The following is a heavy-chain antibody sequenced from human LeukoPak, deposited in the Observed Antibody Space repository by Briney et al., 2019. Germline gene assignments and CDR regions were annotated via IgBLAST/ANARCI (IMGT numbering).Heavy chain of an antibody. V-gene: IGHV3-30*02. J-gene: IGHJ3*02. CDR1: GFTFDDYA. CDR2: IRYDGSNK. Sequence: GGSLRLSCAASGFTFDDYAMHWVRQAPGKGLEWVAFIRYDGSNKYYADSVKGRFTISRDNSKNTLYLQMNSLRAEDTAVYYCATKGVDNWNDYDAFDIWGQGTMVTVSS. CDR3: ATKGVDNWNDYDAFDI. D-gene: IGHD1-1*01.